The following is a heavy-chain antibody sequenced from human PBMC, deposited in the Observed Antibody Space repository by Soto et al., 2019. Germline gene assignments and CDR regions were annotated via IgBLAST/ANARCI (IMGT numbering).Heavy chain of an antibody. V-gene: IGHV2-5*02. Sequence: QITLKESGPTLVKPTQTLTLTCTFSGFSLSTSGVGVGWIRQPPGKALEWLALIYWDDDKRYSPSLKSRLTITNDTSKNQVVLTMTNMDPVDTATYYCAHWYYYDSSGYQDYWGQGTLVTVSS. J-gene: IGHJ4*02. CDR3: AHWYYYDSSGYQDY. CDR2: IYWDDDK. CDR1: GFSLSTSGVG. D-gene: IGHD3-22*01.